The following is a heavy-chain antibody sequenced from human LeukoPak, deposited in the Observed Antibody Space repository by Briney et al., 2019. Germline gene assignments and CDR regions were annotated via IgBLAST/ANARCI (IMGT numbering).Heavy chain of an antibody. J-gene: IGHJ4*02. Sequence: PGGSLRLSCAASGFTFSSYGMHRVRQAPGKGLEWVAVISYDGSNKYYADSVKGRFTISRDNSKNTLYLQMNSLRAEDTAVYYCAKDSSGHPDYWGQGTLVTVSS. V-gene: IGHV3-30*18. D-gene: IGHD3-22*01. CDR1: GFTFSSYG. CDR2: ISYDGSNK. CDR3: AKDSSGHPDY.